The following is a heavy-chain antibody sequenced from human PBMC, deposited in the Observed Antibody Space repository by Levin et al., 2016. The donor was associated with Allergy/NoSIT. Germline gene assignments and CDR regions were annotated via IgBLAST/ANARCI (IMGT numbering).Heavy chain of an antibody. J-gene: IGHJ5*02. CDR2: ISSRSDYI. Sequence: GESLKISCAASGSTFSGYAMNWVRQAPGKGLEWVSSISSRSDYIYYADSMKGRFTISRDNAKNSVYLQMNSLRAEDTAVYYCARSAERGGPLNNWFDPWGRGTLVTVSS. CDR1: GSTFSGYA. CDR3: ARSAERGGPLNNWFDP. V-gene: IGHV3-21*01. D-gene: IGHD3-10*01.